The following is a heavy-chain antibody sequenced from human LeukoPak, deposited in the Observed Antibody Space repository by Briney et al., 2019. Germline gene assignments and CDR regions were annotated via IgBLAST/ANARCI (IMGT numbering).Heavy chain of an antibody. CDR3: AKDYGGNEYYFDY. V-gene: IGHV3-9*01. CDR2: ISWNSGSI. Sequence: GRSLRLSCAASGFTFDDYAMHWVRQSPGKGLEWVSGISWNSGSIGYADSVKGRFTISRDNAKNSLYLQMNSLRAEDTALYYCAKDYGGNEYYFDYWGQGTLVTVSS. D-gene: IGHD5-12*01. J-gene: IGHJ4*02. CDR1: GFTFDDYA.